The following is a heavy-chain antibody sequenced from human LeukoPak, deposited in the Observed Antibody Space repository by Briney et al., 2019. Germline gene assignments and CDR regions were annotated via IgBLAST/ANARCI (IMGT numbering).Heavy chain of an antibody. Sequence: GGSPRLSCAASGFTVSSNYMSWVRQAPGKGLEWVSVIYSGGSTYYADSVKGRFTISRDNSKNTLYLQMNSLRAEDTAVYYCARDRISGLRDYWGQGTLVTVSS. J-gene: IGHJ4*02. V-gene: IGHV3-66*01. CDR1: GFTVSSNY. D-gene: IGHD6-19*01. CDR3: ARDRISGLRDY. CDR2: IYSGGST.